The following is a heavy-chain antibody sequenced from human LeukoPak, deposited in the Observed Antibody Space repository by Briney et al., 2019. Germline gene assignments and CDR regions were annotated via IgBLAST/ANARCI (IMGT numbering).Heavy chain of an antibody. CDR2: IYYSGST. D-gene: IGHD3-3*01. Sequence: SETLSLTCTVSGGSVSSGSYYWSWIRQPPGTGLEWIGYIYYSGSTNYNPSLKSRVTISVDTSKNQFSLKLSSVTAADTAVYYCARDSYYDFWSGYHDAFDIWGQGTMVTVSS. CDR3: ARDSYYDFWSGYHDAFDI. CDR1: GGSVSSGSYY. V-gene: IGHV4-61*01. J-gene: IGHJ3*02.